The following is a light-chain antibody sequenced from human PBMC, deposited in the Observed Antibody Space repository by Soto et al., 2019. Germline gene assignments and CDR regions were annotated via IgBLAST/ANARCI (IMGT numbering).Light chain of an antibody. CDR2: DAS. Sequence: DIQMTQSPSTLSPSVGDRVTITCRASRSISDWLAWYQQKPGKAPKLLIFDASSLKSGVPSRFSGSGSGTEFPLTSSGLQPDDVATCYRLPYRSHSWTFGQGTKVEIK. J-gene: IGKJ1*01. CDR3: LPYRSHSWT. CDR1: RSISDW. V-gene: IGKV1-5*01.